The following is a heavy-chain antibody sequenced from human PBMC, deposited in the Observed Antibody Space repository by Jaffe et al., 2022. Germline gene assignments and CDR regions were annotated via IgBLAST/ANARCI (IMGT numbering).Heavy chain of an antibody. J-gene: IGHJ6*03. CDR1: GFTFDDYA. D-gene: IGHD3-10*01. Sequence: EVQLVESGGVVVQPGGSLRLSCAASGFTFDDYAMHWVRQAPGKGLEWVSLISWDGGSTYYADSVKGRFTISRDNSKNSLYLQMNSLRAEDTALYYCAKGGEDYYYMDVWGKGTTVTVSS. CDR2: ISWDGGST. V-gene: IGHV3-43D*04. CDR3: AKGGEDYYYMDV.